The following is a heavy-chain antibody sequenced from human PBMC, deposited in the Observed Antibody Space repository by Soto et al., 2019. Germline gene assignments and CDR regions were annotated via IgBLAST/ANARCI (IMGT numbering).Heavy chain of an antibody. CDR2: IYYSGST. CDR3: AREGASRVVVTPFDAFDI. Sequence: QVQLQESGPGLVKPSQTLSLTCTVSGGSISSGDYYWSWIRQPPGKGLEWIGYIYYSGSTYYNPSLKSRVTISVDTSKNQFSLKLSSVTAADTAVYYCAREGASRVVVTPFDAFDIWGQGTMVTVSS. V-gene: IGHV4-30-4*01. D-gene: IGHD2-21*02. J-gene: IGHJ3*02. CDR1: GGSISSGDYY.